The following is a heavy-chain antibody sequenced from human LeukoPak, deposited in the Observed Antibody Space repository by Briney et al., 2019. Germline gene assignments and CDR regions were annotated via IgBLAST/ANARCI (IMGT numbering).Heavy chain of an antibody. V-gene: IGHV3-11*01. D-gene: IGHD3-16*01. CDR1: GFTFSGYY. CDR3: ARRIWGADSQSHTFDI. J-gene: IGHJ3*02. Sequence: GGSLRLSCAASGFTFSGYYMGWIRQAPGKGLEWISYISRTIYYADSVKGRFTISRDNAKNSLYLQMNSLRAEDTAVYYCARRIWGADSQSHTFDIWGQGTMVTGSS. CDR2: ISRTI.